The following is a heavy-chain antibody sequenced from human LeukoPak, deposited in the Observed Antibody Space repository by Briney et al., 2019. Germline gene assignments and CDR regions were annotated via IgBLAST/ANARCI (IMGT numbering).Heavy chain of an antibody. D-gene: IGHD3-22*01. V-gene: IGHV4-39*07. CDR1: GGSVSSSHY. Sequence: PSETLSLTCTVSGGSVSSSHYWGWIRQPPGKGLEWIGSIYYGGSTYYNASLRSRVTTSVDTSKNQFSLKLSSVTAADTAVYYCAKSTYYYDTFVNAFDLWGQGTVVTVSS. J-gene: IGHJ3*01. CDR2: IYYGGST. CDR3: AKSTYYYDTFVNAFDL.